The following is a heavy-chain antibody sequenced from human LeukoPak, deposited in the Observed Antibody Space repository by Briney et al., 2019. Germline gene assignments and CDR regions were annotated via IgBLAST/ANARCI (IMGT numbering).Heavy chain of an antibody. D-gene: IGHD3-22*01. Sequence: SETLSLTCTVSGGSISSYYWSWIRQPPGKGLEWIGYIYYSGSTNYNPSLKSRVTISVDTSKNQFSLKLSSVTAADTAVYYCARGSVPNYDSSGYYHVYWGQGTLVTVSS. CDR1: GGSISSYY. CDR2: IYYSGST. V-gene: IGHV4-59*08. J-gene: IGHJ4*02. CDR3: ARGSVPNYDSSGYYHVY.